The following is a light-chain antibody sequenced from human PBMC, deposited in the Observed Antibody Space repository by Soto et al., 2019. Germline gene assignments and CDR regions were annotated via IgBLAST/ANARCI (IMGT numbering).Light chain of an antibody. CDR3: SSYTSSSPYV. V-gene: IGLV2-14*01. CDR1: SSDVGGYNF. J-gene: IGLJ1*01. Sequence: QSVLTQPASVSGSPGQSITISCTGTSSDVGGYNFVSWYQHRPGKAPKLIIYEVSKRPSGVSNRFSGSKSANTASLTISGLQGEDEADYYCSSYTSSSPYVFGTGTKLTVL. CDR2: EVS.